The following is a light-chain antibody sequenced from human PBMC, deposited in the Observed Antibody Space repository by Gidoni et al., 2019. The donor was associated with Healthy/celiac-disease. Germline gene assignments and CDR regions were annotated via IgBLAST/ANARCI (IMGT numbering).Light chain of an antibody. CDR3: QQYGSSPQT. CDR2: GAS. J-gene: IGKJ1*01. CDR1: QSVSRSY. Sequence: EMVLQQSPGTLSLSPGERATRSCRASQSVSRSYLAWYQQKPGQAPRLLIYGASSRATGIPDRFSGSGSGTDFTLTISRLEPEDFAVYYCQQYGSSPQTFGQGTKVEIK. V-gene: IGKV3-20*01.